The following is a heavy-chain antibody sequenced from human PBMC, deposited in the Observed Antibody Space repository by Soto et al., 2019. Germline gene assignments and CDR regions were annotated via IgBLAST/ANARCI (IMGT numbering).Heavy chain of an antibody. CDR3: ASSYSSSSKSIFFDP. J-gene: IGHJ5*02. CDR2: INGGDGNT. V-gene: IGHV1-3*01. Sequence: ASVKVSCKASGYTFTNYAMHWVRLAPGHRLEWMGWINGGDGNTNYSQKFQGRVTITRDRSASTAYMELSRLRYEDTAVYYCASSYSSSSKSIFFDPWGQGTQVTVSS. CDR1: GYTFTNYA. D-gene: IGHD6-6*01.